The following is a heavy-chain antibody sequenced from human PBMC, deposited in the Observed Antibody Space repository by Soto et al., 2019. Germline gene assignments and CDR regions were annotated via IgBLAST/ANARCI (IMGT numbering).Heavy chain of an antibody. D-gene: IGHD4-17*01. Sequence: QGQLVQSGAEVGKPGSSVKVSCRGTFSSYSISWVRQAPGQGLEWMGGITPLFGTTTYAQKFQGRVTITADASTNTAYMELSSLRSDDTALYYCARGPDYGDHGGWLDPWGQGTLVTVSS. J-gene: IGHJ5*02. CDR3: ARGPDYGDHGGWLDP. CDR2: ITPLFGTT. V-gene: IGHV1-69*01. CDR1: GTFSSYS.